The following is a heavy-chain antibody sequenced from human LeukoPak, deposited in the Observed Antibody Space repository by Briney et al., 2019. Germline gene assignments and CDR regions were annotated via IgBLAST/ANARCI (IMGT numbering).Heavy chain of an antibody. CDR1: GFTFVTYW. CDR2: IKQDGSET. V-gene: IGHV3-7*02. Sequence: GGSLRLSCAASGFTFVTYWMTWVRQAPGKGLEWVAHIKQDGSETYYVDSVKGRFTISRDNAKNSLYLQMNNLRDEDTAVYYCARPLVFGGQGTLVTVSS. D-gene: IGHD6-6*01. J-gene: IGHJ4*02. CDR3: ARPLVF.